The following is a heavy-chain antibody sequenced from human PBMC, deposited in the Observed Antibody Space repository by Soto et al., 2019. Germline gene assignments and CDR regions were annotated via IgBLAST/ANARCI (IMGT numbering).Heavy chain of an antibody. CDR1: GGTFSSYA. CDR3: AWYSSGWSPFDY. V-gene: IGHV1-69*13. CDR2: IIPIFGTA. J-gene: IGHJ4*02. D-gene: IGHD6-19*01. Sequence: GASVKVSCKASGGTFSSYAISWVRQAPGQGLEWMGGIIPIFGTANYAQKFQGRVTITADESTSTAYMELSSLRSEDTAVYYCAWYSSGWSPFDYWGQGTLVTVSS.